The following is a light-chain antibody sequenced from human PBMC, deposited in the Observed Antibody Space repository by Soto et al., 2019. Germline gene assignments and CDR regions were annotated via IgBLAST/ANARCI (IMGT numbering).Light chain of an antibody. Sequence: EIVMTQSPATLSVSPGYSSTLSFRASQSVTSNLAWYQQKPGQAPRLLIYGASTRATGIPARFSGSGSGTDFTLTISRLEREDFAVYYCQQYGASPQTFGQGTRLEIK. V-gene: IGKV3-15*01. CDR3: QQYGASPQT. J-gene: IGKJ5*01. CDR1: QSVTSN. CDR2: GAS.